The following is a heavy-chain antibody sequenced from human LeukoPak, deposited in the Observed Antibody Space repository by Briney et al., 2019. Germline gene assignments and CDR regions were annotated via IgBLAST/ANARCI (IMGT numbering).Heavy chain of an antibody. CDR2: ISYDGSNK. CDR1: GFTFSSYA. D-gene: IGHD1-26*01. Sequence: GGSLRLSCAASGFTFSSYAMHWVRQAPGKGLEWVAVISYDGSNKYYADSVKGRFTISRDNSKNTLYLQMNSLRAEDTAVYYCAREGGSGSYYDAFDIWGQGTMVTVSS. CDR3: AREGGSGSYYDAFDI. J-gene: IGHJ3*02. V-gene: IGHV3-30*04.